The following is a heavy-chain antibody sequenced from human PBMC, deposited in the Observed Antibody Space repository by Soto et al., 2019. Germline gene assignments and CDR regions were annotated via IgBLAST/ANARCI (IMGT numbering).Heavy chain of an antibody. J-gene: IGHJ4*02. CDR1: GGSISSYY. CDR2: IYYSGST. V-gene: IGHV4-59*08. D-gene: IGHD6-13*01. CDR3: ARATSYSSSSGFDY. Sequence: PSETLSLTCTVSGGSISSYYWSWIRQPPGKGLEWIGYIYYSGSTYYNPSLKSRVTISVDTSKNQFSLKLSSVTAADTAVYYCARATSYSSSSGFDYWGQGTLVTVSS.